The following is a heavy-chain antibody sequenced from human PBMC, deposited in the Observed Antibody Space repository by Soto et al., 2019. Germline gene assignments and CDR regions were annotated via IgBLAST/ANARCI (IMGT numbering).Heavy chain of an antibody. Sequence: QVQLVESGGGVVQPGRSLRLSCAASGFTFSSYGMHWVRQAPGKGLEWVAVIWYDGSNKYYADSVKGRFTISRDNSKNTLYLQMNSLRAEDTAVYYCARQTKRGYSGYDEYFDYWGQGTLVTVS. V-gene: IGHV3-33*01. J-gene: IGHJ4*02. CDR1: GFTFSSYG. D-gene: IGHD5-12*01. CDR2: IWYDGSNK. CDR3: ARQTKRGYSGYDEYFDY.